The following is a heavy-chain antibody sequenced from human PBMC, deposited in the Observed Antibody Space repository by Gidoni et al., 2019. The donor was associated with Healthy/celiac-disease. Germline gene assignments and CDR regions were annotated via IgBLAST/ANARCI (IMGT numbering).Heavy chain of an antibody. CDR1: GYTFTGYY. J-gene: IGHJ6*02. CDR3: ARGGGYSSSYSYGMDV. D-gene: IGHD6-6*01. V-gene: IGHV1-2*02. CDR2: INPNSGGT. Sequence: QVQLVQSGAEVKKPGASVQFSCKASGYTFTGYYMHWVRQAPGQGLEWMGWINPNSGGTNDAQKFQGRVTMTRDTSISTAYMELSRLRADDTAGYYCARGGGYSSSYSYGMDVWGQGTTVTVSS.